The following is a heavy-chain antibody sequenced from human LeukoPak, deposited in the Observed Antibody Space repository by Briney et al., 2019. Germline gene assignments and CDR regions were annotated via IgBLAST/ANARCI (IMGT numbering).Heavy chain of an antibody. Sequence: ASVKVSCKASGYTFTSYDINWVRQATGQGLEWMGWMNPNSGNTGYAQKFQGRVTMTRNTSISTAYMELSSLRSEDTAVYYCARAGAPYYYDSSSDYGMDVWGQGTTVTVSS. CDR1: GYTFTSYD. CDR3: ARAGAPYYYDSSSDYGMDV. CDR2: MNPNSGNT. V-gene: IGHV1-8*01. D-gene: IGHD3-22*01. J-gene: IGHJ6*02.